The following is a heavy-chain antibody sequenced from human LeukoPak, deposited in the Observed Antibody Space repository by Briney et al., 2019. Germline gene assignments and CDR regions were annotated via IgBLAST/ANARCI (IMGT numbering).Heavy chain of an antibody. CDR3: AREMSYASGSMRGVDV. CDR2: IDSDTYGNTI. V-gene: IGHV3-48*01. Sequence: QTGGSLRLSCAASGFTLSSYSMNWVRQAPGKGLEWISYIDSDTYGNTIYYPHTVKGRFTISRDNSKNTLFLQMSSLRPEDTAVYYCAREMSYASGSMRGVDVWGQGTTVTVSS. D-gene: IGHD3-10*01. CDR1: GFTLSSYS. J-gene: IGHJ6*02.